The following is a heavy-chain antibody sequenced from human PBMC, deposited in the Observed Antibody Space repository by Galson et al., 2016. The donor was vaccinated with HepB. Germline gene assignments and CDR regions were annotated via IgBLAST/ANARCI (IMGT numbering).Heavy chain of an antibody. D-gene: IGHD3-16*02. Sequence: SLRLSCAASGFTFSRHAMTWVRQAPGKGLEWVSGLSGSGAHTYYADSVKGRFTISRDNSKNTLYLQMNSLRVEDTAVYYCAKDYVGGSYLLTQFDYWGQGTLATVSS. CDR1: GFTFSRHA. J-gene: IGHJ4*02. CDR3: AKDYVGGSYLLTQFDY. V-gene: IGHV3-23*01. CDR2: LSGSGAHT.